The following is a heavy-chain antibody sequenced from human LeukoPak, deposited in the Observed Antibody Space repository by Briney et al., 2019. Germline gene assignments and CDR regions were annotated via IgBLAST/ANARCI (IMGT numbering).Heavy chain of an antibody. Sequence: SEALSLTCAVYGGSFSGYYWSRIRQPPGKGLEWIGEINHSGSTNYNPSLKSRVTISVDTSKNQFSLKLSSVTAADTAVYYCARDDPQSYDFWSGYYTLHYYYGMDVWGQGTTVTVSS. J-gene: IGHJ6*02. CDR3: ARDDPQSYDFWSGYYTLHYYYGMDV. V-gene: IGHV4-34*01. D-gene: IGHD3-3*01. CDR1: GGSFSGYY. CDR2: INHSGST.